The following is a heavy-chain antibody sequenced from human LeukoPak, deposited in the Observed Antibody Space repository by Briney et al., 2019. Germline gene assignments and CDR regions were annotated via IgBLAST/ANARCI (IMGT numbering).Heavy chain of an antibody. Sequence: PGGSLRLSCAASGFTFSNFWMHWVRQAPGKGLVWVSRIKSDGSSTSYADSVKGRFTISRDNAKNTLYLQMNSLRDEDTAVYYCARTYGPYYFDYWGQGTLVTVSS. V-gene: IGHV3-74*01. CDR2: IKSDGSST. CDR3: ARTYGPYYFDY. D-gene: IGHD4-17*01. CDR1: GFTFSNFW. J-gene: IGHJ4*02.